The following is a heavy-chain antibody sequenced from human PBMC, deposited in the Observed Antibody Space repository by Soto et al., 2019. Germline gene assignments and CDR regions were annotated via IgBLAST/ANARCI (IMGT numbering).Heavy chain of an antibody. V-gene: IGHV4-39*01. CDR1: GGSISSSSYY. D-gene: IGHD3-22*01. CDR2: IYYSGST. CDR3: ASRTSSGGAFDI. Sequence: QLQLQESGPGLVKPSETLSLTCTVSGGSISSSSYYWGWIRQPPGKGLEWIGSIYYSGSTYYNPSLKSRVTISGDTSKNQFSLKLSSVTAADTAVYYCASRTSSGGAFDIWGQGTMVTVSS. J-gene: IGHJ3*02.